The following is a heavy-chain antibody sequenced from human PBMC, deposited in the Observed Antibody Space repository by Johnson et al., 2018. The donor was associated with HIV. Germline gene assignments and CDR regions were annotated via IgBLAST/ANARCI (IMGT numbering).Heavy chain of an antibody. J-gene: IGHJ3*01. V-gene: IGHV3-74*01. CDR1: GFTFSSYW. Sequence: VQLVESGGGLVQPGGSLRLSCAASGFTFSSYWMHWVRQAPGKGLVWVSRINSDGSSTSYADSVKGRFTISRDNAKNTLYLQMNSLRAEDTAVYYCASGGSRYSGSYLSDALDLWGQGTMVTVSS. D-gene: IGHD1-26*01. CDR3: ASGGSRYSGSYLSDALDL. CDR2: INSDGSST.